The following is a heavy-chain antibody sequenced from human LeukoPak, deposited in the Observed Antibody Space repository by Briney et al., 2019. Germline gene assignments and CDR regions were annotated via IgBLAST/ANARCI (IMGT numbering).Heavy chain of an antibody. CDR3: ARDYDSSGYCLDY. CDR2: IYHSGST. J-gene: IGHJ4*02. Sequence: PSETLSPTCTVSGYSISSGYYWGWIRQPPGKGLEWVGSIYHSGSTYYNPSLKSRVTISVDTSKNQFSLKLSSVTAADTAVYYCARDYDSSGYCLDYWGQGTLVTVSS. D-gene: IGHD3-22*01. V-gene: IGHV4-38-2*02. CDR1: GYSISSGYY.